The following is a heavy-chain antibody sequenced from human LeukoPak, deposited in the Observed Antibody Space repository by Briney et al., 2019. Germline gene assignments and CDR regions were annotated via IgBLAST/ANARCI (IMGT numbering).Heavy chain of an antibody. Sequence: GGSLRLSCAASGFTFDDYGMSWVRQAPGKGLEWVSGISGAGAGTYYTDSVKGRFTISRDNSRNTLYLQMNSLRVEDTAVYYCAKFSPYGGNSYWGQGTLVTVSS. D-gene: IGHD4-23*01. J-gene: IGHJ1*01. V-gene: IGHV3-23*01. CDR2: ISGAGAGT. CDR1: GFTFDDYG. CDR3: AKFSPYGGNSY.